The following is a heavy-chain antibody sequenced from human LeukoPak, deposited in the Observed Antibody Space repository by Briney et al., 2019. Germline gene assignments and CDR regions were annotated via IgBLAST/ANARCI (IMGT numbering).Heavy chain of an antibody. J-gene: IGHJ4*02. CDR3: ARSSWGVIGLLDY. CDR1: GYSFISNT. CDR2: INTNTGDP. Sequence: GASVKVSCKASGYSFISNTINWVRQAPGQGLEWMGWINTNTGDPTYAQGFTGRFVFSVDKSVSTSYLQIFDLRSEDTAVYYCARSSWGVIGLLDYWGQGALVTVSS. V-gene: IGHV7-4-1*01. D-gene: IGHD3-16*02.